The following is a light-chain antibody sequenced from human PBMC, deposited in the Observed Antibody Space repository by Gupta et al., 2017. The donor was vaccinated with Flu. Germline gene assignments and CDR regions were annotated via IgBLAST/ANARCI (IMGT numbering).Light chain of an antibody. CDR2: GNS. J-gene: IGLJ3*02. CDR1: RNNVGSFA. V-gene: IGLV1-47*03. Sequence: QSALTRDASVSGTAGQRVTLSCAGNRNNVGSFAVGWEQQTSHGAPKNVMFGNSLPSGIPARFSDSKSGTPASLSISGLWPEDEADYFCSTWDYSLSAWVFGGGTKLAVL. CDR3: STWDYSLSAWV.